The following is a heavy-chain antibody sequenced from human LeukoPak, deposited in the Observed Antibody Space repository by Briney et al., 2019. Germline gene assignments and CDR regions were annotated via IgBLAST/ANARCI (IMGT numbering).Heavy chain of an antibody. V-gene: IGHV1-2*02. CDR3: ARDLGYGDYVFDY. CDR2: INPNSGGT. CDR1: GYTFTGYY. D-gene: IGHD4-17*01. J-gene: IGHJ4*02. Sequence: ASVEVSCKASGYTFTGYYMHWVRQAPGQGLEWMGWINPNSGGTNYAQKFQGRVTMTRDTSISTAYMELSRLRSDDTAVYYCARDLGYGDYVFDYWGQGTLVTVSS.